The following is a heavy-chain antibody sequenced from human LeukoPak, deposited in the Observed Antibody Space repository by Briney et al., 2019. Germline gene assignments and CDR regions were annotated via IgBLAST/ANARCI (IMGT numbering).Heavy chain of an antibody. J-gene: IGHJ4*02. CDR1: GFTFSRYW. CDR3: ARAREAPANVFPDH. CDR2: INQDGSEK. D-gene: IGHD2-15*01. Sequence: GWSLTLSCAASGFTFSRYWMTWVRQSPGKGLEWVSNINQDGSEKYYGDSVTGRFTISRDNAENSLFLQMNSLRADDTGVYYCARAREAPANVFPDHGCQGVVVTVTS. V-gene: IGHV3-7*01.